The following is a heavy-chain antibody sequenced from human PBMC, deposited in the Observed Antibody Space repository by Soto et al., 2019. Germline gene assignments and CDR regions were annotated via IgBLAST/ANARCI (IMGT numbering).Heavy chain of an antibody. CDR3: APQRGGGGY. CDR2: IYSGGYT. D-gene: IGHD6-25*01. J-gene: IGHJ4*02. Sequence: EVQLVESGGGLIQPGGSLRLSCAVSGFTVSNNYMSWVRQAPGKGLEGVSVIYSGGYTAYGDSVKGRFTISRDNSKNKLYLQINSRKPNDRGVYSGAPQRGGGGYWGQGTLVTVSS. V-gene: IGHV3-53*01. CDR1: GFTVSNNY.